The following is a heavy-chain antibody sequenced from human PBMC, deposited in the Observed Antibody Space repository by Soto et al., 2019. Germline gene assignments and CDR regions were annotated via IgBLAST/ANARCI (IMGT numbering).Heavy chain of an antibody. CDR3: ARGLIRDY. CDR1: NGSFSGYY. J-gene: IGHJ4*02. Sequence: PSETLSLTCAVYNGSFSGYYWSWIRQPPGKELEWIGEINHSGSTNYNPSLKSRVTISVDASKNQFSLKLSSVTAADTAVYYCARGLIRDYWGQGTLVTVSS. V-gene: IGHV4-34*01. D-gene: IGHD3-22*01. CDR2: INHSGST.